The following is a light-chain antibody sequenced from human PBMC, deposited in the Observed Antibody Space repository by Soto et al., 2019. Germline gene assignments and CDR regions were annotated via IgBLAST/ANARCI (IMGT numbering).Light chain of an antibody. CDR1: SSDVGSYNR. Sequence: QSVLTQPPSVSVSPGQSVTISCTGTSSDVGSYNRVSWYQQPPGTAPKLMIYEVSNRPSGVPDRFSGSKSGNTASLTISGLQAEDEADYYCNSYTSSSTYAFGTGTKVTVL. J-gene: IGLJ1*01. CDR2: EVS. V-gene: IGLV2-18*02. CDR3: NSYTSSSTYA.